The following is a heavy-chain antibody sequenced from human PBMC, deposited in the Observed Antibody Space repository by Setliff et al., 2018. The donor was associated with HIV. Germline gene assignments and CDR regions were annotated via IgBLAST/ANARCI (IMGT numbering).Heavy chain of an antibody. CDR3: VRYIGAAAGYIDH. D-gene: IGHD6-25*01. CDR2: IYPGDSDS. V-gene: IGHV5-51*01. CDR1: GYSFVDFW. J-gene: IGHJ4*02. Sequence: GESLKLSCHLSGYSFVDFWIGWVRQMPGKGLEWVGFIYPGDSDSRYSPSFRGQVTISADKSTTTAYLDWASPKASDTAMYYCVRYIGAAAGYIDHWGQGTLVTVSS.